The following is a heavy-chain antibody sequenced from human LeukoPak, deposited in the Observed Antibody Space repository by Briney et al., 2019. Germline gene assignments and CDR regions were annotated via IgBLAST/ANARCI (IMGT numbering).Heavy chain of an antibody. D-gene: IGHD3-10*01. V-gene: IGHV3-30*18. CDR2: ISDDGSNK. CDR3: AKLPINSLGDYGSGSYRFDP. CDR1: GFTFSSYA. J-gene: IGHJ5*02. Sequence: GGSLRLSCAASGFTFSSYAMHWVRQAPGKGLEWVAVISDDGSNKYYVDSVKGRFTISRDNSKNTLYLQMNSLRAEDTAVYYCAKLPINSLGDYGSGSYRFDPWGQGTLVTVSS.